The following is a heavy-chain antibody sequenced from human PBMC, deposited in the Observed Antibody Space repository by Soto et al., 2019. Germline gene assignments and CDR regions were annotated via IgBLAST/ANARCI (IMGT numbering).Heavy chain of an antibody. V-gene: IGHV3-23*01. CDR1: GFTFSSYA. J-gene: IGHJ4*02. Sequence: EVQLLESGGGLVQPGGSLRLSCAASGFTFSSYAMNWVRQAPGKGLEWVSAISVSVSSTYYADSVKGRFTISRDNSKNPLYWQRNSRRAEATAIYYCAKVLRYCSGDSGPPPVYWGQGTLVTVSS. CDR2: ISVSVSST. CDR3: AKVLRYCSGDSGPPPVY. D-gene: IGHD2-15*01.